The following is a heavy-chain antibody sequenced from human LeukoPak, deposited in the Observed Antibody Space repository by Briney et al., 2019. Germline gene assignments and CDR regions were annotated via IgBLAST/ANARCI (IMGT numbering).Heavy chain of an antibody. Sequence: GGSLRLSCAASGFTVSSNYMSWVRQAPGKGLEWVSVIYSGGSTYYADSVKGRFTISRDSSKNTLYLQINSLRAEDTAVYFCARSPRYLDAFDIWGQGTMVTVSS. CDR1: GFTVSSNY. CDR2: IYSGGST. CDR3: ARSPRYLDAFDI. V-gene: IGHV3-66*01. J-gene: IGHJ3*02. D-gene: IGHD2-2*02.